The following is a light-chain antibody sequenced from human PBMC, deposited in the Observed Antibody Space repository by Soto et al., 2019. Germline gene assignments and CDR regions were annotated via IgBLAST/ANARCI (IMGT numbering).Light chain of an antibody. CDR3: QQSYSNPRT. CDR1: QSISTY. V-gene: IGKV1-39*01. J-gene: IGKJ1*01. CDR2: GAS. Sequence: DIQMTQSPSSLSASVGDRVTITCRASQSISTYLNWYHQEPGKAPKLLIYGASSLQSGVPSRFSGSGSGTDFTLTISSLQPEDFATYYCQQSYSNPRTFGQGTKVDIK.